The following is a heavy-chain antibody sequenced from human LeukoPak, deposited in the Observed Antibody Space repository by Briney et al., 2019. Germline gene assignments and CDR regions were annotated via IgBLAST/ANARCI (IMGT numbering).Heavy chain of an antibody. Sequence: SVKVSCKASGGTFSSYAISWVRQAPGQGLEWMGRIIPILGIANYAQKFQGRVTITADKSTSTAYMELSSLRSEDTAVYYCARDDAVMAGDAFDIWGQGTMVTVSS. CDR1: GGTFSSYA. CDR3: ARDDAVMAGDAFDI. D-gene: IGHD2-21*01. CDR2: IIPILGIA. J-gene: IGHJ3*02. V-gene: IGHV1-69*04.